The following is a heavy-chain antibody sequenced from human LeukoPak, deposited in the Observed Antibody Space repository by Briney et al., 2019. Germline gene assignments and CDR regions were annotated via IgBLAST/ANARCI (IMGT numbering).Heavy chain of an antibody. Sequence: PVRSLRLSCAASGFTFRSYGNHCVRQAPGKGLEWVAVISYDGSNKYYADSVKGRFTISRDNSKNTLYLQMNSLRAEDTAVYYCAIAPPSQLILIDFWGQGTLVTVSS. V-gene: IGHV3-30*03. D-gene: IGHD2-8*01. J-gene: IGHJ4*02. CDR2: ISYDGSNK. CDR1: GFTFRSYG. CDR3: AIAPPSQLILIDF.